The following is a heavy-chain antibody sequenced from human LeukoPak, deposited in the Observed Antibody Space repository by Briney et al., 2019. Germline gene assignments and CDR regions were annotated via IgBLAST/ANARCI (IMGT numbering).Heavy chain of an antibody. CDR2: IWSDGSNR. V-gene: IGHV3-33*06. Sequence: GGSLRLSCAASGFTFSTYGMHWVRQAPDKGLEWVAVIWSDGSNRFYADSVKGRFTFSRDNSKNTLSLQMNSLRAEDTAVYYCVKERSPFDAFDIWGKGAMSPSLQ. CDR3: VKERSPFDAFDI. CDR1: GFTFSTYG. J-gene: IGHJ3*02.